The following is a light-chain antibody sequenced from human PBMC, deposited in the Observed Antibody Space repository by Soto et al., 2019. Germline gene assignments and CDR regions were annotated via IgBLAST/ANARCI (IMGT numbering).Light chain of an antibody. CDR3: QSADSSGTYRV. J-gene: IGLJ1*01. V-gene: IGLV3-25*03. CDR2: KDS. Sequence: SYELTQPPSVLVSPGQTARITCSGDALPKQYAYWYQQKPCQAPVLVIYKDSERPSGIPERFSGSSSGTTVTLTISGVQAEDEADYYCQSADSSGTYRVFGTGTKLTVL. CDR1: ALPKQY.